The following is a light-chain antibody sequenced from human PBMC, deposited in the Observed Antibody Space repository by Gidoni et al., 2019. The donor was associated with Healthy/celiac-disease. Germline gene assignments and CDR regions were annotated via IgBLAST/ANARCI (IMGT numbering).Light chain of an antibody. CDR3: CSYAGSSTRYV. Sequence: QSALTQPASVSGSPGQSITISCTGPSSDVGSYNLVSWYQQHPGKAPKLMIYEVSKRPSGVSNRFSGSKSGNTASLTISGLQAEDEADYYCCSYAGSSTRYVFGTGTKVTVL. V-gene: IGLV2-23*02. CDR1: SSDVGSYNL. J-gene: IGLJ1*01. CDR2: EVS.